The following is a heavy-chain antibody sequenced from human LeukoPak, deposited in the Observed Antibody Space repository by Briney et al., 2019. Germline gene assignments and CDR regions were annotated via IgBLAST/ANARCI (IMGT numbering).Heavy chain of an antibody. J-gene: IGHJ4*02. CDR1: GFTFSWST. V-gene: IGHV3-7*01. CDR3: ATGGAPGGRFEY. CDR2: MKEDGSET. Sequence: QPGGSLRLSCVVSGFTFSWSTMTWVRQVPGKGPEWVAKMKEDGSETQYVDSAKGRFTISRDNAKNSQYLQMNSLRVEDTAVYYCATGGAPGGRFEYWGQGALVTVSS. D-gene: IGHD3-16*01.